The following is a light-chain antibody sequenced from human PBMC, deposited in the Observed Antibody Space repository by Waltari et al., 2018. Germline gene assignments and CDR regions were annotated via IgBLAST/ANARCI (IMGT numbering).Light chain of an antibody. CDR2: DAS. Sequence: EIVLTQSPGTLSLSPGERATLSCRASQSASKYLAWYQQKPGQAPRLLIYDASTRATGIPDRFSGSGSGTDFSLTISRLEPEDFAVYYCQKYVNLPATFGQGTKVEIK. J-gene: IGKJ1*01. CDR1: QSASKY. V-gene: IGKV3-20*01. CDR3: QKYVNLPAT.